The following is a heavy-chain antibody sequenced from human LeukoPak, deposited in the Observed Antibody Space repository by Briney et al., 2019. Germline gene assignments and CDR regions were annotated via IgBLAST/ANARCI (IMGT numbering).Heavy chain of an antibody. J-gene: IGHJ6*03. V-gene: IGHV3-23*01. Sequence: GGSLRLSCAASGFTFSSYAMSWVRQAPGKGLEWVSAISGSGGSTYYADSVKGRFTISRDNSKNTLYLQMNSLRAEDTAVYYCARDLYDFQWVTYYYYMDVWGKGTTVTVSS. D-gene: IGHD5/OR15-5a*01. CDR3: ARDLYDFQWVTYYYYMDV. CDR2: ISGSGGST. CDR1: GFTFSSYA.